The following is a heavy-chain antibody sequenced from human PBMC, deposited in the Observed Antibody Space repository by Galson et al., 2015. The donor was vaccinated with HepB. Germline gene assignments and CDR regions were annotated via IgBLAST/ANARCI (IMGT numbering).Heavy chain of an antibody. CDR3: ARVGARWYYYDSSGYYQFDY. V-gene: IGHV3-30-3*01. D-gene: IGHD3-22*01. Sequence: SLRLSCAASGSTFSSYAMHWVRQAPGKGLEWVAVISYDGSNKYYADSVKGRFTISRDNSKNTLYLRMNSLRAEDTAVYYCARVGARWYYYDSSGYYQFDYWGQGTLVTVSS. CDR2: ISYDGSNK. CDR1: GSTFSSYA. J-gene: IGHJ4*02.